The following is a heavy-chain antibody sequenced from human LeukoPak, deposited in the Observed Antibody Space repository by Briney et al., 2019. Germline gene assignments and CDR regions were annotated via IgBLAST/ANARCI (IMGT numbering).Heavy chain of an antibody. CDR2: INSDGRRT. CDR1: GFTLSNTYW. D-gene: IGHD3-10*01. J-gene: IGHJ4*02. CDR3: ARDKKGGESSEIDY. V-gene: IGHV3-74*01. Sequence: VGSLRLSCAVSGFTLSNTYWMHWVRQAPGKGLVWVSRINSDGRRTNYADSVKGRFAISRDNTKNTLYLQMTSLSAEDTAVYYCARDKKGGESSEIDYWGQGARVTVSS.